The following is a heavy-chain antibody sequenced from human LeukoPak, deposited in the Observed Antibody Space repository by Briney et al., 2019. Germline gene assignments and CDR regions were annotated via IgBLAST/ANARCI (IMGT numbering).Heavy chain of an antibody. CDR1: GYTFTSYA. V-gene: IGHV7-4-1*01. CDR2: INTNTGNP. CDR3: ARDWSLIGSGYYYGAVFDY. D-gene: IGHD3-22*01. Sequence: ATVKVSCKASGYTFTSYAMNWVRQAPGQGLEWMGWINTNTGNPTYAQGFPGRFVFSLDTSVSTAYLQIGSLKAEDTAVYYCARDWSLIGSGYYYGAVFDYWGQGTLVTVSS. J-gene: IGHJ4*02.